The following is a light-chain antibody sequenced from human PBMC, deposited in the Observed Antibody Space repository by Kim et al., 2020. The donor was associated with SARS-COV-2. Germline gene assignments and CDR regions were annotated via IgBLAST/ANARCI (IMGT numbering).Light chain of an antibody. V-gene: IGKV1-5*01. CDR2: EVS. CDR3: QQHNDYWT. J-gene: IGKJ1*01. CDR1: QSIGNW. Sequence: SASGGDRVTITCRASQSIGNWLAWYQQKPGKAPKLLIYEVSTLESGVPSRFSGSGSGTEFTLTINSLQPSDFATYYCQQHNDYWTFGQGTKVEVK.